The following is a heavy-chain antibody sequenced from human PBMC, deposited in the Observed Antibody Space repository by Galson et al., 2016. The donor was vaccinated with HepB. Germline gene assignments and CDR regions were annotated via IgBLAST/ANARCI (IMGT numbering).Heavy chain of an antibody. CDR1: GGSISVYY. CDR2: IHYSGST. J-gene: IGHJ4*02. D-gene: IGHD1-26*01. CDR3: TRGAKGIVGAADY. Sequence: SETLSLTCTVSGGSISVYYWSWIRQPPGKGLEWIGYIHYSGSTNYKPSLKSRVTISVDTYQNQFSLQMSSVTAADTAVYYCTRGAKGIVGAADYWCQGTLVTVSS. V-gene: IGHV4-59*01.